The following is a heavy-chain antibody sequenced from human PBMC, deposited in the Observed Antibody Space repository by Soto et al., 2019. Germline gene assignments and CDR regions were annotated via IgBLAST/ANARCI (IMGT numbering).Heavy chain of an antibody. V-gene: IGHV3-23*01. J-gene: IGHJ4*02. Sequence: EVQVSESGGGLVQPGGSLRLSCATSGFTFSNYPMNWVRQAPGNGLEWVSGISAGGDTTYYADSVKGRFTIFRDNSKNSVSLQMNSLRVEDTAVYYCARRVWGQGTLVTVSS. CDR2: ISAGGDTT. CDR1: GFTFSNYP. CDR3: ARRV.